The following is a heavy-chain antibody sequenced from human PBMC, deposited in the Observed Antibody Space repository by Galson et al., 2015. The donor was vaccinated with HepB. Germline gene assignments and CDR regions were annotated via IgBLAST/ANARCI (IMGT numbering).Heavy chain of an antibody. Sequence: SLRLSCAASGFTVRSNYMNWVRQAPGKGLEWVSVIYSSGNTYYADSVKGRFTISRDNSKNTLYLQMNSLRAEDTAVYYCARDRGGSGSYMSYYYGMDVWGQGTTVTVSS. D-gene: IGHD3-10*01. V-gene: IGHV3-53*01. CDR2: IYSSGNT. CDR1: GFTVRSNY. CDR3: ARDRGGSGSYMSYYYGMDV. J-gene: IGHJ6*02.